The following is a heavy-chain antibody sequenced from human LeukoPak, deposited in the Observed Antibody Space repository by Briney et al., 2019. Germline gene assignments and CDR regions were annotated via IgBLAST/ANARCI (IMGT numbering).Heavy chain of an antibody. V-gene: IGHV4-59*08. J-gene: IGHJ4*02. CDR2: IYYSGST. CDR1: GGFISNYY. D-gene: IGHD3-22*01. Sequence: SETLSLTCTVSGGFISNYYWGWIRQPPGRGLEWIGYIYYSGSTNYNPSLKSRVTISLDASKMHFSLKLSSVTAADTAVYYCARRLTFYYDLWGQGTLVTVSS. CDR3: ARRLTFYYDL.